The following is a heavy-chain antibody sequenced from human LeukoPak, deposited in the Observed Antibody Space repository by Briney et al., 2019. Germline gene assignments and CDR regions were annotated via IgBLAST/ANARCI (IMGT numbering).Heavy chain of an antibody. CDR2: FDPEDGET. D-gene: IGHD2-2*01. Sequence: ASVKVSCKVSGYTLTELSMHWVRQAPGKGLEWMGGFDPEDGETIYAQKFQGRVTMTEDTSTDTAYMELSSLRSEDTAVYYCATDVLGYCSSTSCYGSNYWGQGTLVTVSS. CDR3: ATDVLGYCSSTSCYGSNY. V-gene: IGHV1-24*01. CDR1: GYTLTELS. J-gene: IGHJ4*02.